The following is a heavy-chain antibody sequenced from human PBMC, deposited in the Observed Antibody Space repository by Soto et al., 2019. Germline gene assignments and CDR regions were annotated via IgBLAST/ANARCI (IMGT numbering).Heavy chain of an antibody. V-gene: IGHV4-31*03. Sequence: PSETLSLTCTVSGGSISSGGYYWSWIRQHPGKGLEWIGYIYYSGSTYYNPSLKSRVTISVDTSKNQFSLKLSSVTAADTAVYYCARGYYDSSGYYDYFDYCGQGTLVTVSS. CDR2: IYYSGST. CDR1: GGSISSGGYY. D-gene: IGHD3-22*01. CDR3: ARGYYDSSGYYDYFDY. J-gene: IGHJ4*02.